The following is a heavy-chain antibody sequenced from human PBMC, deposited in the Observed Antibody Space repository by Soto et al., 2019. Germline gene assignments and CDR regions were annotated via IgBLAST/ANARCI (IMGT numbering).Heavy chain of an antibody. V-gene: IGHV4-59*01. CDR1: GGSISSYH. CDR3: ARDYYYDNSGNPGAYYYGMDV. J-gene: IGHJ6*02. CDR2: FYYSGST. D-gene: IGHD3-22*01. Sequence: SETLSLTCTVSGGSISSYHWSWMRQPPGKGLEWIGYFYYSGSTKYNPSLKSRVTMSADKSKNQFSLRLKSVTAADTAVYWCARDYYYDNSGNPGAYYYGMDVWGQGTTVTVSS.